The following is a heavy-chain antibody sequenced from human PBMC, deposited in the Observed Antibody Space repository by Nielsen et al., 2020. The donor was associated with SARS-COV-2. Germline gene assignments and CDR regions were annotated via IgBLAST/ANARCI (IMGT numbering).Heavy chain of an antibody. CDR2: IYTSSYI. V-gene: IGHV3-69-1*01. J-gene: IGHJ4*02. CDR3: ATESTIFGAIINFAPDY. CDR1: GFTFSDYS. D-gene: IGHD3-3*01. Sequence: GGSLRLSCTGSGFTFSDYSMNWVRQAPGKGLEWVSSIYTSSYIYYADSVKGRFTISRDNAKNSLYLHMSSLRAEDTAVYYCATESTIFGAIINFAPDYWGQGTVVTVSS.